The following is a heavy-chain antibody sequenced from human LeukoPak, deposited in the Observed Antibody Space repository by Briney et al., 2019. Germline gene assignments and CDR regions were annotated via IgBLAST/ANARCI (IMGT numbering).Heavy chain of an antibody. CDR1: GFTFSSYW. CDR2: IDSDGSST. Sequence: GGSLRLSCAASGFTFSSYWMHWVRQAPGKGLVWVSRIDSDGSSTIYADSAKGRFTISRDNAKNTLYLQMNSLRAEDTAVYYCARSGAPTLDYWDQGTLVIVSS. D-gene: IGHD2-15*01. V-gene: IGHV3-74*01. CDR3: ARSGAPTLDY. J-gene: IGHJ4*02.